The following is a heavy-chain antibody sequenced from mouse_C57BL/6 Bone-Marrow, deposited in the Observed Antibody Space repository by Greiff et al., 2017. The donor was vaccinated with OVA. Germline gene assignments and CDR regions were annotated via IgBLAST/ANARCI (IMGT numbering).Heavy chain of an antibody. Sequence: VKLVESGAELARPGASVKLFCKASGYTFTSYGISWVKQRTGQGLEWIGEIYTRSGNTYYNEKFKGKATLTADKSASTAYMGLRSLTAEDAAVYFCARAELGWYFDVWGTGTTVTVSS. CDR3: ARAELGWYFDV. D-gene: IGHD4-1*01. CDR2: IYTRSGNT. CDR1: GYTFTSYG. V-gene: IGHV1-81*01. J-gene: IGHJ1*03.